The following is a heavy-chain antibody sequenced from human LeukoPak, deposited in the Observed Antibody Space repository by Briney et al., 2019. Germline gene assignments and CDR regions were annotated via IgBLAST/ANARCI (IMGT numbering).Heavy chain of an antibody. J-gene: IGHJ4*02. V-gene: IGHV3-64D*06. CDR3: VKSRVSSSWYEGYFDH. CDR2: ISSNGGST. CDR1: GFTFSSYA. Sequence: PGGSLRLSCSASGFTFSSYAMHWVRQAPGKGLEYVSAISSNGGSTYYADSVKGRFTISRDNSKNTQYLQMSRLRTEDTAMYYCVKSRVSSSWYEGYFDHWGQGTLVTVSS. D-gene: IGHD6-13*01.